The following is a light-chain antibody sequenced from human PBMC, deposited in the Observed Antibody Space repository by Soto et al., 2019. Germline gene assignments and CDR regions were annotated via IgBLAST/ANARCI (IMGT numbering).Light chain of an antibody. CDR3: QQYGSSPTWT. Sequence: EIVLTQSPGTLSLSPGEIATLYFSASQSVSSSYLAWYQQKPGQAPRLLIYGASSRATGIPDRFSGSGSGTDFTLTISRLEPEDFAVYYCQQYGSSPTWTFGQGTKVDIK. V-gene: IGKV3-20*01. CDR2: GAS. CDR1: QSVSSSY. J-gene: IGKJ1*01.